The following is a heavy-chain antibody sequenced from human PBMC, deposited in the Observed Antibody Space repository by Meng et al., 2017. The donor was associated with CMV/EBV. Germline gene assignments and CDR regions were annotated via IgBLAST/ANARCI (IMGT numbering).Heavy chain of an antibody. J-gene: IGHJ4*02. CDR2: IRDDGSNT. D-gene: IGHD5-12*01. V-gene: IGHV3-30*02. CDR1: GFTLSSYG. CDR3: ANRYSGYEDVWYFDY. Sequence: GESLKISCTMSGFTLSSYGMHWVRQAPGKGLEWVAFIRDDGSNTYHADSVKGRFTISRDNSKNTLYLQMNSLRTEDTAVHYCANRYSGYEDVWYFDYWGQGTLVTVSS.